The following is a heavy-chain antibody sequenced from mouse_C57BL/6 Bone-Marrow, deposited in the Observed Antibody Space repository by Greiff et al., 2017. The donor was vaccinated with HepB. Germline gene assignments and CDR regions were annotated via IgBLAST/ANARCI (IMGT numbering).Heavy chain of an antibody. CDR1: GFTFSDYG. CDR2: ISSGSSTI. CDR3: ARGTTVVATDYAMDY. J-gene: IGHJ4*01. Sequence: EVKLMESGGGLVKPGGSLKLSCAASGFTFSDYGMHWVRQAPEKGLEWVAYISSGSSTIYYADTVKGRFTISRDNAKNTLFLQMTSLRSEDTAMYYCARGTTVVATDYAMDYWGQGTSVTVSS. V-gene: IGHV5-17*01. D-gene: IGHD1-1*01.